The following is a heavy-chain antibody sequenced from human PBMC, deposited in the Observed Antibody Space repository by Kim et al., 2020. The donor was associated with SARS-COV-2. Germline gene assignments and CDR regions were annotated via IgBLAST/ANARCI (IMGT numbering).Heavy chain of an antibody. D-gene: IGHD3-10*01. J-gene: IGHJ2*01. CDR3: ARVPGSGGYFDL. CDR1: GFTFSFYW. Sequence: GGSLRLSCAASGFTFSFYWMSWVRQAPGKGLEWVANIKQDGSEKYYVDSVKGRFTISRDNAKNSLYLQMNSLRAEDTAVYYCARVPGSGGYFDLWGRGTL. CDR2: IKQDGSEK. V-gene: IGHV3-7*01.